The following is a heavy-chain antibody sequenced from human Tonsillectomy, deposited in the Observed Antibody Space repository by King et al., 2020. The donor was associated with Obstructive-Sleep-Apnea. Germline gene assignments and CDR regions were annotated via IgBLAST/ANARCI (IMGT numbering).Heavy chain of an antibody. CDR2: IYYSGST. CDR1: GGSISSYY. D-gene: IGHD2-2*01. CDR3: ARGRFVVVPAATPFDY. Sequence: VQLQESGPGLVKPSETLSLTCTVSGGSISSYYWSWIRQPPGKGLEWIGYIYYSGSTTYNPSLKSRVTISVDTSKNQFSLKLSSVTAADTAVYYCARGRFVVVPAATPFDYWGQGTLVTVSS. V-gene: IGHV4-59*01. J-gene: IGHJ4*02.